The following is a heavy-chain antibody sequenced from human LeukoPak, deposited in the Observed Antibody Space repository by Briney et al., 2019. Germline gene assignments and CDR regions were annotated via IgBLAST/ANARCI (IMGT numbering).Heavy chain of an antibody. CDR1: GFTFRSYS. CDR3: ARVSIAVAGTSFDY. J-gene: IGHJ4*02. CDR2: ISSSSSYI. D-gene: IGHD6-19*01. V-gene: IGHV3-21*01. Sequence: GSLRLSCAASGFTFRSYSMNWVRQAPGKGLEWVSSISSSSSYIYYADSVKGRFTISRDNAKNSLYLQMNSLRAEDTAVYYCARVSIAVAGTSFDYWGQGTLVTVSS.